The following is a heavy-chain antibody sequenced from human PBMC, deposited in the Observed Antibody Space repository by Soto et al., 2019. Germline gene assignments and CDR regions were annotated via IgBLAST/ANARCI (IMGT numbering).Heavy chain of an antibody. CDR1: GYTFTSYY. CDR3: AIDMSRNPVGSDV. Sequence: ASVKVSCKASGYTFTSYYMHWVRQAPGQGLEWMGIINPSGGSTSYAQKFQGRVTMTRDTSTSTVYMELSSLRSEDTAVYYCAIDMSRNPVGSDVLAQGTTVTVSS. CDR2: INPSGGST. J-gene: IGHJ6*02. V-gene: IGHV1-46*01. D-gene: IGHD1-26*01.